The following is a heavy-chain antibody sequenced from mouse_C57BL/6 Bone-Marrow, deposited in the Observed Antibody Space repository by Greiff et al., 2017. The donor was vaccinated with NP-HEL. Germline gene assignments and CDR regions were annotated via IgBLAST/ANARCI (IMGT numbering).Heavy chain of an antibody. V-gene: IGHV1-64*01. D-gene: IGHD1-1*01. Sequence: QVQLQQPGAELVKPGASVKLSCKASGYTFTSYWMHWVKQRPGQGLEWIGMIHPNRGSTNYNEKFKSKATLTVDKSSSTAYMQLSSLTSEDSAVYYCARLAVVATDYFDYWGQGTTLTVSS. J-gene: IGHJ2*01. CDR1: GYTFTSYW. CDR2: IHPNRGST. CDR3: ARLAVVATDYFDY.